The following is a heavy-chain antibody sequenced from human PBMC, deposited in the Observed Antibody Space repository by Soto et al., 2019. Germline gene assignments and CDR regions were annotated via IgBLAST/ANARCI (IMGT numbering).Heavy chain of an antibody. D-gene: IGHD2-21*02. Sequence: SDTLSLTCTVSGGSIISGDYYWSLIRQPPGKGLEWIGYIYYSGDTSYNPSLKSRVIISIDTSKNLFSLKLSSVTAADTAVYFCVREGALLFGGNSDYYSTMDVWGQGTTVT. V-gene: IGHV4-30-4*02. CDR1: GGSIISGDYY. CDR3: VREGALLFGGNSDYYSTMDV. J-gene: IGHJ6*02. CDR2: IYYSGDT.